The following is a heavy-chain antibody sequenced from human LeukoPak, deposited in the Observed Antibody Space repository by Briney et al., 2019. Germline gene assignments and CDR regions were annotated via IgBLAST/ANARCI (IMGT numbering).Heavy chain of an antibody. Sequence: SETLSLTCTVSGGSISSNSYYWGWIRQPPGKGLEWIGSIYYSGSTYYNPSLKSRVTISVDTSKNQFSLKLSSVTAADTAVYYCARTPNLGYCSHWGQGTLVTVSS. J-gene: IGHJ4*02. CDR3: ARTPNLGYCSH. D-gene: IGHD2-15*01. CDR1: GGSISSNSYY. V-gene: IGHV4-39*01. CDR2: IYYSGST.